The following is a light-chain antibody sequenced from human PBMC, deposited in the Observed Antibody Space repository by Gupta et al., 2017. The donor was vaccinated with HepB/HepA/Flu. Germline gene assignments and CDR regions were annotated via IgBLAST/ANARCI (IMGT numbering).Light chain of an antibody. Sequence: IQMTQSPSTLSASVGDRVTIPCRASQSISSWLAWDQQKPGKAPKLRIYPASRLESGVKVGLSVSGSRIEWMRPRSGLKTDDIATEDCQHWTFGQGTRLEIK. J-gene: IGKJ1*01. V-gene: IGKV1-5*03. CDR2: PAS. CDR3: QHWT. CDR1: QSISSW.